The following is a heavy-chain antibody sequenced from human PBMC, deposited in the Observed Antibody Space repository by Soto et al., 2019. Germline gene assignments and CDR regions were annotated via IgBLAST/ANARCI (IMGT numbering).Heavy chain of an antibody. CDR1: GGSISSYY. CDR2: IYTSGST. V-gene: IGHV4-4*07. J-gene: IGHJ4*02. D-gene: IGHD3-3*01. Sequence: TLSLTCTVSGGSISSYYWSWIRQPAGKGLEWIGRIYTSGSTNYNPSLKSRVTMSVDTSKNQFSLKLSSVTAADTAVYYCARDSSDYDFWSGPSEFDYFDYWGQGTLVTVSS. CDR3: ARDSSDYDFWSGPSEFDYFDY.